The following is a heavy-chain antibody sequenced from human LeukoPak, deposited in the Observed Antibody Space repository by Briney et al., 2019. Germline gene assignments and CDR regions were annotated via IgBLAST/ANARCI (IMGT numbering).Heavy chain of an antibody. J-gene: IGHJ4*02. Sequence: PSETLSLTCIVSGGSISSYYWSWIRQPAGKGLEWIGRIYTSGSTNYNPSLKSRVTMSVDTSKNQFSLKLSSVTAADTAVYYCARTYYYDSSGYYYFDYWGQGTLVTVSS. D-gene: IGHD3-22*01. CDR3: ARTYYYDSSGYYYFDY. CDR2: IYTSGST. V-gene: IGHV4-4*07. CDR1: GGSISSYY.